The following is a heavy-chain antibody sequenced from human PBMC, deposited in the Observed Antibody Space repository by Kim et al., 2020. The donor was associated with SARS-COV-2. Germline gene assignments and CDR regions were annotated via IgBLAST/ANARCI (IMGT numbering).Heavy chain of an antibody. CDR1: GFTFSTYS. V-gene: IGHV3-30*18. J-gene: IGHJ4*02. CDR2: ISRDGRGK. CDR3: AKEYNQDDWKFDY. Sequence: GGSLRLSCVASGFTFSTYSMHWVRQAPGKGLEWVAVISRDGRGKYYADSVRGRFTLSRDNSKTTVFLEMNSLRDEDTAVYYCAKEYNQDDWKFDYWGQGTLVTVTS. D-gene: IGHD1-1*01.